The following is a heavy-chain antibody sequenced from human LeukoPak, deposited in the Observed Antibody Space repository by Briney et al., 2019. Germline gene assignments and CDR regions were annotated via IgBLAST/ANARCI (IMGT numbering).Heavy chain of an antibody. CDR2: IYTSGST. CDR3: ARHTPPRYSYGQFGY. V-gene: IGHV4-4*07. Sequence: SETLSLTCTVSGGSISSYYWSWIRQPAGKGLEWIGRIYTSGSTNYNPSLKSRVTISVDTSKNQFSLKLSSVTAADTAVYYCARHTPPRYSYGQFGYWSQGTLVTVSS. D-gene: IGHD5-18*01. J-gene: IGHJ4*02. CDR1: GGSISSYY.